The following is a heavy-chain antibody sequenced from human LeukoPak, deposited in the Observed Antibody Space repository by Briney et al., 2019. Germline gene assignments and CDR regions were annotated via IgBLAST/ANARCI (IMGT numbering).Heavy chain of an antibody. CDR1: GFTVSSNY. Sequence: PGGSLRLSCAASGFTVSSNYMSWVRQAPGKGLEWVANIKQDGSVKNYVDSVKGRFTISRDNAKNSLYLQMNSLRADDTAMYYCVRGGYGPDYWGQGTLVTVSS. D-gene: IGHD5-12*01. CDR3: VRGGYGPDY. J-gene: IGHJ4*02. CDR2: IKQDGSVK. V-gene: IGHV3-7*03.